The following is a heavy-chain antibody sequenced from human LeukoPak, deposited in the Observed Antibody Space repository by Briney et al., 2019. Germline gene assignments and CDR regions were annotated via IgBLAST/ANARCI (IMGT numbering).Heavy chain of an antibody. Sequence: PSETLSLTCAVYGGSFSGYYWSWIRQPPVKGLEWIGEINHSGSTNYNPSLKSRVTISVDTSKNQFSLKLSSVTAADTAVYYCARCSADDFWSGYQSSGPYYFDYWGQGTLVTVSS. CDR3: ARCSADDFWSGYQSSGPYYFDY. CDR2: INHSGST. V-gene: IGHV4-34*01. J-gene: IGHJ4*02. D-gene: IGHD3-3*01. CDR1: GGSFSGYY.